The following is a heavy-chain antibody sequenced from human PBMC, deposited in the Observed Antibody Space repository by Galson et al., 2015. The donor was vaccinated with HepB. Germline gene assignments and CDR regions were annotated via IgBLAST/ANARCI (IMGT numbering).Heavy chain of an antibody. J-gene: IGHJ6*02. CDR2: IKEDGSEK. CDR1: EFLRRMYW. Sequence: SLRLSCAASEFLRRMYWMNWVRQAPGKGLEWVANIKEDGSEKNYVDSVKVRFTISRDNAKSSLYLQMNSLRAEDTAIYYCARVKRGEWYSFYYYGMDDWGQGTTVTVSS. D-gene: IGHD3-3*01. CDR3: ARVKRGEWYSFYYYGMDD. V-gene: IGHV3-7*05.